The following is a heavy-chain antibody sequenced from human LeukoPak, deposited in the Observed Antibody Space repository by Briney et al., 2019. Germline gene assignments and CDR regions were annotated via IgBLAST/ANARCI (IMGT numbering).Heavy chain of an antibody. CDR1: GFTFSSYG. J-gene: IGHJ3*02. CDR2: IWYDGSNK. Sequence: QTGGSLRLSCAASGFTFSSYGMHWVRQAPGKGLEWAAVIWYDGSNKYYADSVKGRFTISRDNSKNTLYLQMNSLRAEDTAVYYCARVTPPLYYYDSSGYLDAFDIWGQGTMVTVSS. D-gene: IGHD3-22*01. V-gene: IGHV3-33*01. CDR3: ARVTPPLYYYDSSGYLDAFDI.